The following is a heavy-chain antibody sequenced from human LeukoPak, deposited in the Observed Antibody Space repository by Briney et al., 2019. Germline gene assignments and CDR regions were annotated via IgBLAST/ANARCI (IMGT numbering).Heavy chain of an antibody. CDR2: IHYSGST. CDR3: ARIGDRDDTYFDY. Sequence: SETLSLTCTVSGGSISSYYWSWIRQPPGKGLEWIGYIHYSGSTNYNPSLKSRVTISVDTSKNQFSLKLSSVTAADTAVYYCARIGDRDDTYFDYWGQGTLVTVSS. V-gene: IGHV4-59*08. CDR1: GGSISSYY. D-gene: IGHD3-16*01. J-gene: IGHJ4*02.